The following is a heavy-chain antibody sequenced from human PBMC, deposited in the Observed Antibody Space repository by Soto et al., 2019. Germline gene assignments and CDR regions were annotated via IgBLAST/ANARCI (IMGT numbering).Heavy chain of an antibody. D-gene: IGHD3-10*02. J-gene: IGHJ5*02. Sequence: QITLKESGPTLVKPTQTLTLTCTFSGLSLSTSGEAVGWIRQPPGKALEWLALIYWDADKRYHPTLKTRLTINEDTSKNQVVLALTNMDPVDTATYYCAHYVSSSPAGWFDPWGQGILVTVSS. CDR1: GLSLSTSGEA. CDR3: AHYVSSSPAGWFDP. CDR2: IYWDADK. V-gene: IGHV2-5*02.